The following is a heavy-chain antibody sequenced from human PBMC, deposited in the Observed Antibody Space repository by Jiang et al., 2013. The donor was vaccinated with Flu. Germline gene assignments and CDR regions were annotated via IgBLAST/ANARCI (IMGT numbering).Heavy chain of an antibody. J-gene: IGHJ3*02. CDR1: GGSISSYY. CDR3: ARLPLDTAMVTRFDAFDI. D-gene: IGHD5-18*01. V-gene: IGHV4-59*08. Sequence: TCTVSGGSISSYYWSWIRQPPGKGLEWIGYIYYSGSTNYNPSLKSRVTISVDTSKNQFSLKLSSVTAADTAVYYCARLPLDTAMVTRFDAFDIWGQGTMVTVSS. CDR2: IYYSGST.